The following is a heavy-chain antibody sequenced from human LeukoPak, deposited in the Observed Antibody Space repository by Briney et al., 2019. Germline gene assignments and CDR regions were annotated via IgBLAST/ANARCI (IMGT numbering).Heavy chain of an antibody. V-gene: IGHV4-30-4*07. Sequence: PSETLSLTCAVSGGSISSGGYSWSWIRQPPGKGLEWIGYIYYSGSTYYNPSLKSRVTISVDTSKNQFSLKLSSVTAADTAVYYCARGFNFWSGYFKVYYFDYWGQGTLVTVSS. CDR2: IYYSGST. CDR3: ARGFNFWSGYFKVYYFDY. J-gene: IGHJ4*02. CDR1: GGSISSGGYS. D-gene: IGHD3-3*01.